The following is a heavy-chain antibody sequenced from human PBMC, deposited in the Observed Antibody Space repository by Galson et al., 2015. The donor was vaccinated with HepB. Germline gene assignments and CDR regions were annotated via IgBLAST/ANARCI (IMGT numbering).Heavy chain of an antibody. CDR2: LFSDDEA. D-gene: IGHD6-13*01. CDR3: ARVQRRSSWYVPYYFDS. CDR1: EFSVTNNRMG. Sequence: PALVKPTQTLTVTCTASEFSVTNNRMGVGWIRQPPGKAPEWLAHLFSDDEAAYSISLKTRLTVSMDTSKTPVVLSLTDVDPVDTATYFCARVQRRSSWYVPYYFDSWGQGTLVTVSS. J-gene: IGHJ4*02. V-gene: IGHV2-26*01.